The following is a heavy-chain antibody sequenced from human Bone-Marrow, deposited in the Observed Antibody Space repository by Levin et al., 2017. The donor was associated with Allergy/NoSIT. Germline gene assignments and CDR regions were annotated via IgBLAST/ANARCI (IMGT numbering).Heavy chain of an antibody. CDR2: ISWNSGSI. CDR1: GFTFDDYA. V-gene: IGHV3-9*01. J-gene: IGHJ6*02. CDR3: AKALSGYGSGSYLDYYYYYGMDV. D-gene: IGHD3-10*01. Sequence: PGGSLRLSCAASGFTFDDYAMHWVRQAPGKGLEWVSGISWNSGSIGYADSVKGRFTISRDNAKNSLYLQMNSLRAEDTALYYCAKALSGYGSGSYLDYYYYYGMDVWGQGTTVTVSS.